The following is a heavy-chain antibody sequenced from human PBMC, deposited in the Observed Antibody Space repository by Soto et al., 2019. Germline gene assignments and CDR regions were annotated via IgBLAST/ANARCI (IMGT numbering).Heavy chain of an antibody. CDR3: AKSSSAGTYYYYHYYMDV. D-gene: IGHD6-13*01. J-gene: IGHJ6*03. CDR2: ISYDGGNK. V-gene: IGHV3-30*18. Sequence: GGSLRLSCAASGFTFSSYDMHWVRQAPGKGLEWVAVISYDGGNKYYADSVKGRFTISRDSSKNTLNLQMNSLRAEDTAVYYCAKSSSAGTYYYYHYYMDVWGKGTTVTVSS. CDR1: GFTFSSYD.